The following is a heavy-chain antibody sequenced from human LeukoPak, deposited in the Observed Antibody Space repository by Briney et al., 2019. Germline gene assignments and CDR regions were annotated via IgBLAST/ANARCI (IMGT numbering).Heavy chain of an antibody. CDR1: GFTFSTYG. CDR3: AKDPQKWESYFDY. V-gene: IGHV3-30*02. Sequence: GGSLRLSCAASGFTFSTYGMHWARQAPGKGLEWVAFIRYDGSNKYYADSEKGRFTISRDNSKNTLYLQMNSLRAEDTAVYYCAKDPQKWESYFDYWGQGTLVSVSS. J-gene: IGHJ4*02. CDR2: IRYDGSNK. D-gene: IGHD1-26*01.